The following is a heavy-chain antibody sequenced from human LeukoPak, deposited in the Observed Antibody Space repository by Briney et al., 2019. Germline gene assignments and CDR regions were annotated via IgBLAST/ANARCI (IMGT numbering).Heavy chain of an antibody. V-gene: IGHV1-69*06. Sequence: SVKVSCKTIGGRFKSYGFSWVRQAPGQGLEWMGGIIPIFDRPNYAHKFEGRVTITADKSTNTTYMEISSLTSDDTAVYYCARDAQWELRALDVWGRGTMVIVSS. D-gene: IGHD1-26*01. CDR2: IIPIFDRP. CDR3: ARDAQWELRALDV. J-gene: IGHJ3*01. CDR1: GGRFKSYG.